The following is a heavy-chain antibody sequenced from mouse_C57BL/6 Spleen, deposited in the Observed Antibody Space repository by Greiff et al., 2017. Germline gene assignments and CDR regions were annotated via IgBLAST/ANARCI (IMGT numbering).Heavy chain of an antibody. V-gene: IGHV5-9*01. J-gene: IGHJ2*01. Sequence: EVQLVESGGGLVKPGGSLKLSCAASGFTFSSYTMSWVRQTPEKRLEWVATISGGGGNTYYPDSVKGRFTISRDNAKNTLYLQMSSLRSEDTALYYCARLIYYYGSSYFDYWGQGTTLTVSS. CDR1: GFTFSSYT. D-gene: IGHD1-1*01. CDR3: ARLIYYYGSSYFDY. CDR2: ISGGGGNT.